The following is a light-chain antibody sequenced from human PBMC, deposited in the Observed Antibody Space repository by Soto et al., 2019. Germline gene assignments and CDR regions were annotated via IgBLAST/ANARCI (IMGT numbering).Light chain of an antibody. Sequence: DIQMTQSPSPLPASVGDRVTITCRANQSISNHLNWYQQKPGKAPKLLIYDASSLESGVPSRFSGIGSGTECTLTITSLQPDDLATYYCQQYDSYAWTLGQGTKVDIK. V-gene: IGKV1-5*01. CDR1: QSISNH. CDR2: DAS. CDR3: QQYDSYAWT. J-gene: IGKJ1*01.